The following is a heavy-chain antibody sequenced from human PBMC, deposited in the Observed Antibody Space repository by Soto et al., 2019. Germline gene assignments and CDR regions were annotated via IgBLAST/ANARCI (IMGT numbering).Heavy chain of an antibody. J-gene: IGHJ4*02. CDR1: GYTFTSYY. CDR2: INPSGGST. CDR3: ARDGYCSGGSCYSMGDY. D-gene: IGHD2-15*01. Sequence: QVQLVQSGAEVKKQGASVKVSCKASGYTFTSYYMHWVRQAPGQGLEWMGIINPSGGSTSYAQKFQVRVTMTSDTSTSTVYMELSSLRSEDTAVYYCARDGYCSGGSCYSMGDYWGQGTLVTVSS. V-gene: IGHV1-46*03.